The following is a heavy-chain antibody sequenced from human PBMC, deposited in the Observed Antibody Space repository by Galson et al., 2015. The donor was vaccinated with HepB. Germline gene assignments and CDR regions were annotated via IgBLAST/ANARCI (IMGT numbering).Heavy chain of an antibody. CDR2: IIPIFGTA. Sequence: SCKASGGTFSSYAISWVRQAPGQGLEWMGGIIPIFGTANYAQKFQGRVTITADESTSTAYMELSSLRSEDTAVYYCARGGDSYGYNWYFDLWGRGTLVTVSS. CDR1: GGTFSSYA. D-gene: IGHD5-18*01. V-gene: IGHV1-69*01. J-gene: IGHJ2*01. CDR3: ARGGDSYGYNWYFDL.